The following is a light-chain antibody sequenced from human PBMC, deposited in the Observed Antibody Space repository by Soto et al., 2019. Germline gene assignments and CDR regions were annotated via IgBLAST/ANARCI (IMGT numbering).Light chain of an antibody. Sequence: DIQMTQSPSSLSASVGDRVTITCRASQSVSSYLGWYQQRLGKAPKLLIYAASTLQSGVPSRFSGSGSGTDFTLTISSLQPEDFATYYCQQSYTTPWTFGQGTRVEIE. V-gene: IGKV1-39*01. J-gene: IGKJ1*01. CDR3: QQSYTTPWT. CDR2: AAS. CDR1: QSVSSY.